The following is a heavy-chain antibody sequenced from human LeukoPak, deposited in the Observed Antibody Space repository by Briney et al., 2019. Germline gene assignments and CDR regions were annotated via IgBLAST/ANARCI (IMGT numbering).Heavy chain of an antibody. CDR3: AREADGSGWYGLRAFDI. D-gene: IGHD6-19*01. Sequence: GRSLRLSCAASGFTFSSYAMHWVRQAPGKGLEYVSAISSNGGSTYYANSVKGRFTISRDNSKNTLYLQMGSLRAEDMAVYYCAREADGSGWYGLRAFDIWGQGTMVTVSS. CDR1: GFTFSSYA. J-gene: IGHJ3*02. CDR2: ISSNGGST. V-gene: IGHV3-64*01.